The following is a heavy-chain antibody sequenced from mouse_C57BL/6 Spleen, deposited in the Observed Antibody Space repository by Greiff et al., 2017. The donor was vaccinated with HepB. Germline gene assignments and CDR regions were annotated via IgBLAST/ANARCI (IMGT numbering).Heavy chain of an antibody. V-gene: IGHV1-50*01. CDR1: GYTFTSYW. D-gene: IGHD2-3*01. J-gene: IGHJ3*01. Sequence: QVQLQQPGAELVKPGASVKLSCKASGYTFTSYWMQWVKQRPGQGLEWIGEIDPSDSYTNYNQKFKGKATLTVDTSSSTAYMQLSSLTSEDSAVYYCARCLYAPYWCQGTLVTVSA. CDR3: ARCLYAPY. CDR2: IDPSDSYT.